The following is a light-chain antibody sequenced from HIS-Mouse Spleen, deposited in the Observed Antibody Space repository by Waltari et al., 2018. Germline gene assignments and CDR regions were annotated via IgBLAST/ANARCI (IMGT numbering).Light chain of an antibody. Sequence: DILMTQSPDSLAVSLGERATINRNTSQSILYSANNKNYLAWYQQKPGQPPKLLIYWASTREYGVPDRFSGSGSGTDFTLTISSLQAEDVAVYYCQQYYSTPYTFGQGTKLEIK. V-gene: IGKV4-1*01. CDR1: QSILYSANNKNY. CDR2: WAS. CDR3: QQYYSTPYT. J-gene: IGKJ2*01.